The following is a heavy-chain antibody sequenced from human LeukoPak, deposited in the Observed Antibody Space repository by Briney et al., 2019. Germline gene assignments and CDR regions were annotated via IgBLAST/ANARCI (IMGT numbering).Heavy chain of an antibody. CDR3: AKLAYGSGSYNWFDP. CDR2: ISGSGGST. CDR1: GFTFSSYA. J-gene: IGHJ5*02. Sequence: PGGSLGLSCAASGFTFSSYAMSWVRKAPGKGLEWVSAISGSGGSTYYADSVKGRFTISRDNTKNTLYLQMSSLRAEDTAVYYCAKLAYGSGSYNWFDPWGQGTLVTVSS. V-gene: IGHV3-23*01. D-gene: IGHD3-10*01.